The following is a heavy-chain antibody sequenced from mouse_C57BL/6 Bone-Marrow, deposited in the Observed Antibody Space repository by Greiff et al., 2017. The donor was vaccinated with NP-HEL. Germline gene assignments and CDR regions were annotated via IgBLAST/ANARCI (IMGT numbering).Heavy chain of an antibody. J-gene: IGHJ4*01. Sequence: EVQLQQSGPELVKPGASVKISCKASGYSFTGYYMNWVKQSPEKSLEWIGEINPSTGGTTYNQKFKAKATLTVDKSSSTAYMQLKSLTSEDSAVYYCARSIYYYGSTLYAMDYWGQGTSVTVSS. D-gene: IGHD1-1*01. CDR1: GYSFTGYY. CDR2: INPSTGGT. V-gene: IGHV1-42*01. CDR3: ARSIYYYGSTLYAMDY.